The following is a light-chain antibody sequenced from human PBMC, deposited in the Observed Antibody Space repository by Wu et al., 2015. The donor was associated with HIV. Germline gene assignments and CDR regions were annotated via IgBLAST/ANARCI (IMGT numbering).Light chain of an antibody. CDR3: QLYGHSPLHI. CDR2: ATS. J-gene: IGKJ2*01. V-gene: IGKV3-20*01. CDR1: QTTLSYY. Sequence: DMVLTQSPGIMSLSPGERAVLSCRASQTTLSYYLAWYQQKPGQAPRLLLYATSHRATGIPDRFSGSGSGTDFTLTISRLEPEDFAVYYCQLYGHSPLHIFGLGDQAGDQT.